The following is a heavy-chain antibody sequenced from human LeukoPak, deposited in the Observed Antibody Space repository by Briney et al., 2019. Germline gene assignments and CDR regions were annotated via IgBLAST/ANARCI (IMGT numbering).Heavy chain of an antibody. J-gene: IGHJ4*02. Sequence: SETLSFTCTVSGGSISNSGGFYWSWIRQHPGNGLEWIGFISYRGSTYYNPSLKSRVSMSVDTSRSQFSLRLSPVTDDDTAVYYCARISQSSGGFYYWGQGTLVTVSS. V-gene: IGHV4-31*02. CDR1: GGSISNSGGFY. CDR3: ARISQSSGGFYY. CDR2: ISYRGST. D-gene: IGHD2-15*01.